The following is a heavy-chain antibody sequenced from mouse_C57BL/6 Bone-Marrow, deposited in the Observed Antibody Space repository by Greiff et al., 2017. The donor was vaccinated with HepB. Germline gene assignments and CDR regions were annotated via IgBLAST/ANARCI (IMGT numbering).Heavy chain of an antibody. CDR1: GYAFSSSW. CDR2: IYPGDGDT. J-gene: IGHJ4*01. V-gene: IGHV1-82*01. CDR3: ARRDGYYYYAMDY. Sequence: VKLQESGPELVKPGASVKISCKASGYAFSSSWMNWVKQRPGKGLEWIGRIYPGDGDTNYNGKFKGKATLTADKSSSTAYMQLSSLTSEDSAVYFCARRDGYYYYAMDYWGQGTSVTVSS. D-gene: IGHD2-3*01.